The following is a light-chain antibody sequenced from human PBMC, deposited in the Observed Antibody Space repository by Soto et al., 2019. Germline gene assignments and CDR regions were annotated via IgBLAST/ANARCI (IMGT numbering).Light chain of an antibody. CDR1: QTISSW. CDR2: KAS. V-gene: IGKV1-5*03. Sequence: DIQMTQSPSTLSGSVGDRVTITCRASQTISSWLAWYQQKPGKAPKLLIYKASTLKSGVPSRFSGSGSGTEFTLTISSLQPDDFPTYYCQQNGSSPLTFGGGTKVDIK. CDR3: QQNGSSPLT. J-gene: IGKJ4*01.